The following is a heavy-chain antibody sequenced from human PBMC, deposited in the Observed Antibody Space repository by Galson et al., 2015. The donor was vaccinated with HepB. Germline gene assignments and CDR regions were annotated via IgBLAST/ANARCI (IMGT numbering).Heavy chain of an antibody. V-gene: IGHV1-8*01. D-gene: IGHD2-2*01. CDR2: MNPNSGNT. J-gene: IGHJ6*03. CDR1: GYTFTSYD. CDR3: ARVAEIVVVPYYNYMDV. Sequence: SVKVSCKASGYTFTSYDINWVRQATGQGLEWMGWMNPNSGNTGYAQKFQGRVTMTRNTSISTAYMELSSLRSEDTAVYYCARVAEIVVVPYYNYMDVWGKGTTVTVSS.